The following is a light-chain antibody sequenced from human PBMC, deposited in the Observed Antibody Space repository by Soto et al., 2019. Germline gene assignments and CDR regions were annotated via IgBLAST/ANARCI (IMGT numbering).Light chain of an antibody. CDR1: QSVSSY. CDR2: DAS. V-gene: IGKV3-11*01. CDR3: QQRSNWPLLT. J-gene: IGKJ4*01. Sequence: EIVLTQSPATLSLSPGERATLSCRASQSVSSYLAWYQQKPGQAPRLLIYDASNRATGIPARFSGSGSGTGFTLTISSLEPEDFAVYYCQQRSNWPLLTFGGGTKVDIK.